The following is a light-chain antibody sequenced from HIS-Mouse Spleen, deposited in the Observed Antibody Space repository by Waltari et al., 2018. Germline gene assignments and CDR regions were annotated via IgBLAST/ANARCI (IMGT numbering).Light chain of an antibody. Sequence: DIVLTQSPGTLSLSPGVRATLPCRASPSVSSSYLAWYQQKPGQAPRLLIYGASSRATGIPDRFSGSGSGTDFTLTISRLEPEDFAVYYCQQYGSSPPTFGQGTKVEIK. CDR1: PSVSSSY. J-gene: IGKJ1*01. CDR3: QQYGSSPPT. V-gene: IGKV3-20*01. CDR2: GAS.